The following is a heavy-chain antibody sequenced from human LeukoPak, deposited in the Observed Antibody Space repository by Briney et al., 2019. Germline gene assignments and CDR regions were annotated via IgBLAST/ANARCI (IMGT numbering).Heavy chain of an antibody. CDR3: ARRSGSGWYREAGWFDP. CDR1: GGSISGSSYY. Sequence: PSETLSLTCTVSGGSISGSSYYWGWIRQPPGKGLEWMGSIYYSGSTYYNPSLKSRVTISVDTSKNQFSLKLSSVTAADTAVYYCARRSGSGWYREAGWFDPWGQGTLVTVSS. CDR2: IYYSGST. D-gene: IGHD6-19*01. V-gene: IGHV4-39*01. J-gene: IGHJ5*02.